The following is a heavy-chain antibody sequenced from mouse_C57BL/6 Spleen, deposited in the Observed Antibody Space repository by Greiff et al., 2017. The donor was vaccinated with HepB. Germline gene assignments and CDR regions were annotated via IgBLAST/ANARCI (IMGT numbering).Heavy chain of an antibody. V-gene: IGHV5-6*02. CDR2: ISSGGSYT. CDR1: GFTFSSYG. J-gene: IGHJ1*03. CDR3: ARRQLTGTRGYFDV. Sequence: EVKLQESGGDLVKPGGSLKLSCAASGFTFSSYGMSWVRQTPDKRLEWVATISSGGSYTYYPDSVKGRFTISRDNAKNTLYLQMSSLKSEDTAMYYCARRQLTGTRGYFDVWGTGTTVTVSS. D-gene: IGHD4-1*01.